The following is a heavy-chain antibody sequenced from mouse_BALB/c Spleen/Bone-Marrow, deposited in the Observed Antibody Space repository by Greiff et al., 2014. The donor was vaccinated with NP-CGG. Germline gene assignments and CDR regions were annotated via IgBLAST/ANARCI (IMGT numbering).Heavy chain of an antibody. CDR3: AKGEYAKRYYAMDY. CDR1: GFSLTSHG. CDR2: IWGDGST. D-gene: IGHD2-10*02. Sequence: QVQLQQSGPGLVAPSQSLSITCTVSGFSLTSHGVSWVRQSPGKGLEWLGVIWGDGSTNYHSALISRLSISKDNSKSQLFLKLNSLQTDDTATYYCAKGEYAKRYYAMDYWGQGTSVTVSS. J-gene: IGHJ4*01. V-gene: IGHV2-3*01.